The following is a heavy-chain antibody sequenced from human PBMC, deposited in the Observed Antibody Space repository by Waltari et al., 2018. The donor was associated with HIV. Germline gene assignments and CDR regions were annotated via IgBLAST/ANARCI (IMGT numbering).Heavy chain of an antibody. CDR1: GGAFISHS. D-gene: IGHD3-10*01. CDR3: ASARETMGVDFDS. V-gene: IGHV1-69*08. CDR2: VSPMVGTA. J-gene: IGHJ4*02. Sequence: QVHLVQSGAEVKKPGSSVTVSCKASGGAFISHSFNWVRQAPGQGLEWMGRVSPMVGTANKAQKFQDRVTITADKFTGTAYMELSSLRFDDTAMYYCASARETMGVDFDSWGQGTLVTV.